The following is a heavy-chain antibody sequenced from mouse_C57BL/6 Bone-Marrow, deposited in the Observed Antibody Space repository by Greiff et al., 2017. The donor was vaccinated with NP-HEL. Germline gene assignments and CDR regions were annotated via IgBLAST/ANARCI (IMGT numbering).Heavy chain of an antibody. CDR2: IYPGGGYT. CDR1: GYTFTNYW. CDR3: ARRDYGSSYRYFDY. D-gene: IGHD1-1*01. J-gene: IGHJ2*01. V-gene: IGHV1-63*01. Sequence: QVQLKESGAELVRPGTSVKMSCKASGYTFTNYWLGWAKQRPGHGLEWIGDIYPGGGYTNYNEKFKGKATLTAAKSSSTAYMQCSSLTSEDSAIYYGARRDYGSSYRYFDYWGQGTTLTVSS.